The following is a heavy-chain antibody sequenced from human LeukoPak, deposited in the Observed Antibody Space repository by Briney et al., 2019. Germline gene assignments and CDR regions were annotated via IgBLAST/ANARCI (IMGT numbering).Heavy chain of an antibody. V-gene: IGHV4-59*08. Sequence: SETLSLTCTVSGGSISSYYWSWIRQPPGKGLEWIGYIYYSGSTNYNPPLKSRVTISVDTSKNQFSLKLSSVTAADTVVYYCARHNPGGSAFDYWGQGTLVTVSS. CDR2: IYYSGST. CDR3: ARHNPGGSAFDY. D-gene: IGHD2-15*01. J-gene: IGHJ4*02. CDR1: GGSISSYY.